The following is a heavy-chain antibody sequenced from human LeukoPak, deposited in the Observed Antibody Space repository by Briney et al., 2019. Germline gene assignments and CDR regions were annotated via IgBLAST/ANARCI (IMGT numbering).Heavy chain of an antibody. Sequence: SETLSLTCTVSGGSISSGGYYWSWIRQHPGKGLEWIGYIYYSGSTYYNPSLKSRVTISVDTSKNQFSLKLSSVTAADTAVYYCARVVRTGDYFDYLGQGTLVTVSS. CDR2: IYYSGST. CDR1: GGSISSGGYY. J-gene: IGHJ4*02. D-gene: IGHD4-23*01. CDR3: ARVVRTGDYFDY. V-gene: IGHV4-31*03.